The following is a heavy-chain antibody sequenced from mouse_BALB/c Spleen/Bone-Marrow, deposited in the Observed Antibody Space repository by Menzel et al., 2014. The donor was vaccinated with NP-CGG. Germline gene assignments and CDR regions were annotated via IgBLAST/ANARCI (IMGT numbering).Heavy chain of an antibody. CDR2: INPSTGYT. D-gene: IGHD2-2*01. J-gene: IGHJ3*01. CDR1: GYTFTSYW. CDR3: ARSRDGYDSFAY. Sequence: QVQLKESGAELAKPGASVKMSCKASGYTFTSYWMHWVKQRLGQGLEWIGYINPSTGYTEYNQKFKDKATLTADKSSSTAYMQLSSLTSEDSAVYYCARSRDGYDSFAYWGQGTLVTVSA. V-gene: IGHV1-7*01.